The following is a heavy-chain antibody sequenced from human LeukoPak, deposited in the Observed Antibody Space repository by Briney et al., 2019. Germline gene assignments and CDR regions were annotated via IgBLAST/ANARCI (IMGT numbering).Heavy chain of an antibody. CDR1: GGSISSGGYS. D-gene: IGHD3-3*01. CDR2: IYHSGST. J-gene: IGHJ5*02. V-gene: IGHV4-30-2*01. CDR3: ARFGLARYYDFWRGHNWFDP. Sequence: SETLSLTCAVSGGSISSGGYSWSWIRQPPGKGLEWIGYIYHSGSTYYNPSLKSRVTISVDRSKNQFSLKLSSVTAADTAVYYCARFGLARYYDFWRGHNWFDPWGQGTLVTVSS.